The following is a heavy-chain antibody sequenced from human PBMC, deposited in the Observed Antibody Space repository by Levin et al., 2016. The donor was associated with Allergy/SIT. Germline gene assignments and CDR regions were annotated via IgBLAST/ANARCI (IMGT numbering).Heavy chain of an antibody. J-gene: IGHJ5*02. D-gene: IGHD6-13*01. CDR2: IYYSGST. V-gene: IGHV4-31*03. CDR3: ARSRIAAAGTRFDP. Sequence: SETLSLTCTVSGGSISSGGYYWSWIRQHPGKGLEWIGYIYYSGSTYYNPSLKSRVTISVDTSKNQFSLKLSSVTAADTAVYYCARSRIAAAGTRFDPWGQGTLVTVSS. CDR1: GGSISSGGYY.